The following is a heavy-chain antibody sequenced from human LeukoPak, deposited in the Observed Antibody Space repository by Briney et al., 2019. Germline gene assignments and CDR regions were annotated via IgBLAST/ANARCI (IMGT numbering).Heavy chain of an antibody. CDR1: GGSISSYY. D-gene: IGHD6-19*01. CDR2: IYYSGST. J-gene: IGHJ4*02. V-gene: IGHV4-59*01. CDR3: ARGLYSSGWSYYFDY. Sequence: SEALSLTCTVSGGSISSYYWSWIRQPPGKGLEWIGYIYYSGSTNYNPSLESRVTISVDTSKNQFSLKLSSVTAADTAVYYCARGLYSSGWSYYFDYWGQGTLVTVSS.